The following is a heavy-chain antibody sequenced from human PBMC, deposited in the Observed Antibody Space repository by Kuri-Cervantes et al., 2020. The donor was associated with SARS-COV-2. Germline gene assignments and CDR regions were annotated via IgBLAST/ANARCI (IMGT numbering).Heavy chain of an antibody. CDR2: ISGSGGST. J-gene: IGHJ4*02. CDR3: AKDPYDFWSGYYLYYFDY. Sequence: ETLSLTCTVSGGSISNYYWSWVRQAPGKGLGWVSAISGSGGSTYYADSVKGRFTISRDNSKNTLYLQMNSLRAEDTAVYYCAKDPYDFWSGYYLYYFDYWGQGTLVTVSS. CDR1: GGSISNYY. V-gene: IGHV3-23*01. D-gene: IGHD3-3*01.